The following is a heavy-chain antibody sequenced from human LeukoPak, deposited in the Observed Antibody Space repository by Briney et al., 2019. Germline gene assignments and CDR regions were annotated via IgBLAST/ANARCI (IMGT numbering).Heavy chain of an antibody. J-gene: IGHJ4*02. V-gene: IGHV3-30*04. CDR3: ARFIAAPYYFDY. CDR2: ISYDESNK. CDR1: GFTFSSYA. Sequence: GKSLRLSCAASGFTFSSYAMNWVRQAPGKGLEWVAVISYDESNKYYADSVKGRFTISRDNSKNTLYLQMSSLRAEDTAVYYCARFIAAPYYFDYWGRGTLVTVSS. D-gene: IGHD6-13*01.